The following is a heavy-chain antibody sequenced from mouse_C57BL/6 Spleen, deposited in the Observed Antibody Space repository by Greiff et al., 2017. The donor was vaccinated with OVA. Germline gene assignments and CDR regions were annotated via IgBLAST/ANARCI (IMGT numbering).Heavy chain of an antibody. J-gene: IGHJ4*01. Sequence: VQLQQSGTVLARPGASVKMSCKTSGYTFTSYWMHWVKQRPGQGLEWIGAIYPGNSDTSYNQKFKGKAKLTAVTSASTAYMELSSLTNEDSAVYYCTRWEGWDPSYYAMDYWGQGTSVTVSS. CDR2: IYPGNSDT. CDR1: GYTFTSYW. D-gene: IGHD4-1*01. V-gene: IGHV1-5*01. CDR3: TRWEGWDPSYYAMDY.